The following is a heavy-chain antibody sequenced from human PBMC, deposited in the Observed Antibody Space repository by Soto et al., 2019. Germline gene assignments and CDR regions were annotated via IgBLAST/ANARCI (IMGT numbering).Heavy chain of an antibody. CDR1: GGSISSYY. J-gene: IGHJ6*02. V-gene: IGHV4-59*08. D-gene: IGHD6-19*01. Sequence: QVQLQESGPGLVKPSETLSLTCTVSGGSISSYYWSWIRQPPGKGLEWIGYISYSWSTNYNPSLKSRVTLSVDTSKNQFSLKLSSVTAADRAVYYCARHGQWLVTGYFYYGMDVWGQGTTVTVSS. CDR2: ISYSWST. CDR3: ARHGQWLVTGYFYYGMDV.